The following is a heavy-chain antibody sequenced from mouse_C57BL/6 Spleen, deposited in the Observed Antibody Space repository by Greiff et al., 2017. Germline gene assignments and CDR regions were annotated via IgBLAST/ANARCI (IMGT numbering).Heavy chain of an antibody. D-gene: IGHD1-1*01. CDR3: ATYGSSFDY. J-gene: IGHJ2*01. Sequence: EVQGVESGGDLVKPGGSLKLSCAASGFTFSSYGMSWVRQTPDKRLEWVATISSGGSYTYYPDSVKGRFTISRDNAKNTLYLQMSSLKSEDTAMYYCATYGSSFDYWGQGTTLTVSS. V-gene: IGHV5-6*01. CDR2: ISSGGSYT. CDR1: GFTFSSYG.